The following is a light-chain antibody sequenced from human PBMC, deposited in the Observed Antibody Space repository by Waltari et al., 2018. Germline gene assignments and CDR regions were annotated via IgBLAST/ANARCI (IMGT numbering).Light chain of an antibody. CDR1: RSDVGCFNY. J-gene: IGLJ3*02. CDR3: SSYASSNFLV. CDR2: EAT. Sequence: QSALSQPASVSGSPGQSITISCTGARSDVGCFNYVSWYQQNPGKAPKLLIFEATKRPSGVSIRFSGSTSGNTASLTISGLQAEDEADYYCSSYASSNFLVFGGGTKVTVL. V-gene: IGLV2-14*01.